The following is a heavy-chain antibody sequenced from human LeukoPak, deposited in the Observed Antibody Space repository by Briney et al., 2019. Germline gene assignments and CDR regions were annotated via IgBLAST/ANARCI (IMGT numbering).Heavy chain of an antibody. CDR3: ARGGLGCSGGSCYSAFDI. V-gene: IGHV1-69*05. D-gene: IGHD2-15*01. CDR1: GGTLISYA. J-gene: IGHJ3*02. CDR2: IIPIFGTA. Sequence: ASVKVSCKASGGTLISYAISWVRQAPGQGLEWMGRIIPIFGTANYAQKFQGRVTITTDESTSTAYMELSSLRSEDTAVYYCARGGLGCSGGSCYSAFDIWGQGTMVTVSS.